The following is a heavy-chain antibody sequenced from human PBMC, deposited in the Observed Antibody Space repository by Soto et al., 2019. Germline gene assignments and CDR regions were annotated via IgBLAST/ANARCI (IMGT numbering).Heavy chain of an antibody. V-gene: IGHV1-18*01. CDR3: ARDILHSMVRGVAYFDY. J-gene: IGHJ4*02. D-gene: IGHD3-10*01. CDR1: GYTFTSYG. CDR2: ISAYNGNT. Sequence: QVQLVQSGAEVKKPGASVKVSCKASGYTFTSYGISWVRQAPGQGLEWMGWISAYNGNTNYAQKLQGRVTMTTDTSTSTAYMELRSLRSDDTAAYYCARDILHSMVRGVAYFDYWGQGTLVTVSS.